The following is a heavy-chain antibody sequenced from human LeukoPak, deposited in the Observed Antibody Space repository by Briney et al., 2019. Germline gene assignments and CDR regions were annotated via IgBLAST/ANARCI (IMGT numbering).Heavy chain of an antibody. D-gene: IGHD3-10*01. CDR1: GDSISSGSYY. CDR3: ARLGTYGSGSYGPPSPYWFDP. J-gene: IGHJ5*02. V-gene: IGHV4-61*02. CDR2: IYTSEST. Sequence: SETLSLTCTVSGDSISSGSYYWSWIRQPAGKGLEWIGRIYTSESTNYNPSLKSRVTISVDTSKNQFSLKLSSVTAADTAVYYCARLGTYGSGSYGPPSPYWFDPWGQGTLVTVSS.